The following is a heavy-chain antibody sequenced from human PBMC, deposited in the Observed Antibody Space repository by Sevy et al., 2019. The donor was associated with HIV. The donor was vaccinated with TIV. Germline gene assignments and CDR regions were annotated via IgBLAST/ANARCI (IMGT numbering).Heavy chain of an antibody. CDR2: IHQDGSEK. D-gene: IGHD1-7*01. Sequence: GGSLRLSCAASGFTISNYWMSWVRQAPGKGLEWVANIHQDGSEKYYLDSVKGRFNVSRDNTKNSLYLQTNSLRAEDSAVYDCAREKVTGSRPDYFESWGQGTLVTVSS. CDR1: GFTISNYW. V-gene: IGHV3-7*01. CDR3: AREKVTGSRPDYFES. J-gene: IGHJ4*02.